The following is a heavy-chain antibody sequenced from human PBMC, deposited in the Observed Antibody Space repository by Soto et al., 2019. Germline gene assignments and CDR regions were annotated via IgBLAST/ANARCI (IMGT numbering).Heavy chain of an antibody. CDR1: GYTFTNYY. V-gene: IGHV1-46*03. CDR3: ARVDCSSSSCYNWFDP. J-gene: IGHJ5*02. D-gene: IGHD2-2*01. Sequence: QVQLVQSGAEVKKPGASVKVSCKASGYTFTNYYMHWVRQAPGQGLEWMGLFNPSGGSTRYAQKFQGRVTMTMDTSTNTVYMELSSLRSEDTAVYYCARVDCSSSSCYNWFDPWGQGTLVTVSS. CDR2: FNPSGGST.